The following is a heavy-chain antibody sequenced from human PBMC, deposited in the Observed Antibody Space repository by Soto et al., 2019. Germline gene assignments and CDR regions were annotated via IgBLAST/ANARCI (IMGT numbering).Heavy chain of an antibody. CDR2: INPNSGGT. J-gene: IGHJ3*02. D-gene: IGHD6-13*01. Sequence: QVQLVQSGAEVKKPGASVKVSCKASGYTFTGYYMHWVRQAPGQGLEWMGWINPNSGGTNYAQKFQGWVTMTRETTISTAYMELSRLRSDDTAVYYCARDRGIAAAGADAFDIWGQGTMVTVSS. V-gene: IGHV1-2*04. CDR1: GYTFTGYY. CDR3: ARDRGIAAAGADAFDI.